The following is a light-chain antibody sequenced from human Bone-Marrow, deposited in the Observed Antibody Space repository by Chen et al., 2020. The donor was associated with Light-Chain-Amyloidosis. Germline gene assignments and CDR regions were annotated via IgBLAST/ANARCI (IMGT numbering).Light chain of an antibody. CDR3: QQYGTSPLT. CDR1: QTISSNY. J-gene: IGKJ4*01. V-gene: IGKV3-20*01. CDR2: GSS. Sequence: EIVLTQSPGTLSLSPGEGANRSCRASQTISSNYLTWYQQKFGQAPRLLIYGSSSRATGIPDRFTGSGSGTDCTLTINRLEPEDFAMYYCQQYGTSPLTFGGGTKVEIK.